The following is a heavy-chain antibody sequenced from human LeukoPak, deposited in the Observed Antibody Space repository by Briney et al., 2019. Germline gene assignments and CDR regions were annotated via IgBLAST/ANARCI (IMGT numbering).Heavy chain of an antibody. CDR3: TRLHNSGWTGY. CDR2: IKQDGSEK. J-gene: IGHJ4*02. Sequence: GGSLRLSCVASGFTFISYWMSWVRQAPGKGLEWVANIKQDGSEKHYVDSVKGRFTISRDNTKNSLYLQTNSLRADDTAVYYCTRLHNSGWTGYWGQGTLVTVSS. D-gene: IGHD6-19*01. CDR1: GFTFISYW. V-gene: IGHV3-7*01.